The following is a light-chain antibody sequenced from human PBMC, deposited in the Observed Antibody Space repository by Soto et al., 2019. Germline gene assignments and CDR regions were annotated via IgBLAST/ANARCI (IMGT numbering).Light chain of an antibody. CDR3: QQYGSSLPVT. CDR1: QSLTNNY. V-gene: IGKV3-20*01. Sequence: EIVLTQSPGTLSLSPGERATLSCRARQSLTNNYLAWYQQKPGQAPRLLIYAASSRATGIPDRFSGSGSETDFTLPISRLEPEDFAVYYCQQYGSSLPVTFGGGTNVEIK. CDR2: AAS. J-gene: IGKJ4*01.